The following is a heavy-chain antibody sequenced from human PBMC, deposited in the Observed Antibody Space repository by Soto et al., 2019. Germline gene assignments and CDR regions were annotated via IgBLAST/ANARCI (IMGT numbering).Heavy chain of an antibody. CDR1: GYTFTTYG. CDR2: FSTYNGNT. Sequence: QVQLVQSGAEVKKPGASVKVSCKASGYTFTTYGMSWVRQAPGQGLDWMGWFSTYNGNTKYAERLQGRVTMTTDTTTSTAYMELRSLTSDDTAVYYCARGPTDYYDNSGNYFLDYWGQGTLVTVSS. D-gene: IGHD3-22*01. V-gene: IGHV1-18*01. CDR3: ARGPTDYYDNSGNYFLDY. J-gene: IGHJ4*02.